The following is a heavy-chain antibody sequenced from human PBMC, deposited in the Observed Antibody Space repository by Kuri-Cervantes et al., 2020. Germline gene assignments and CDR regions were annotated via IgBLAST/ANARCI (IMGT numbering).Heavy chain of an antibody. CDR1: GGSISSSSYY. CDR2: IYYSGST. CDR3: AAWHHETHYFDY. V-gene: IGHV4-39*07. Sequence: GSLRLSCTVSGGSISSSSYYWGWIRQPPGKGLEWIGSIYYSGSTYYNPSLKSRVTISVDTSKNQFSLKLSSVTAADTAVYYCAAWHHETHYFDYWDQGALVTVSS. J-gene: IGHJ4*02.